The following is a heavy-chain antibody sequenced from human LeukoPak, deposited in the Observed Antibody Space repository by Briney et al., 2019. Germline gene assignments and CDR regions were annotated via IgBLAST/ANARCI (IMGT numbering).Heavy chain of an antibody. CDR3: ARAGGYGDANWFDP. J-gene: IGHJ5*02. V-gene: IGHV4-61*01. CDR2: IYYSGST. CDR1: GGSDSSGSYY. D-gene: IGHD4-17*01. Sequence: PSETLSLTCTVSGGSDSSGSYYWSWIQQPPGKGLEWIGYIYYSGSTNYNPSLKSRVTISVDTSKNQFSLKLSSVTAADTAVYYCARAGGYGDANWFDPWGQGTLVTVSS.